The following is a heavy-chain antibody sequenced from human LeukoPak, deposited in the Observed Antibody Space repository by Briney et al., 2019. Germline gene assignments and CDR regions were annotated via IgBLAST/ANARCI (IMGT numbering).Heavy chain of an antibody. CDR1: EMSFSAYY. D-gene: IGHD6-19*01. J-gene: IGHJ3*01. CDR2: INYGGST. Sequence: PAETLSLTCAVSEMSFSAYYWNWIRQSPGKGLEWIGDINYGGSTKYTPSCEGRGTILIDTSKNQFSLKLTSVTAADTAVYYCARGFPPGSGSRGSHAFDVWGQGTMVTVSS. V-gene: IGHV4-34*01. CDR3: ARGFPPGSGSRGSHAFDV.